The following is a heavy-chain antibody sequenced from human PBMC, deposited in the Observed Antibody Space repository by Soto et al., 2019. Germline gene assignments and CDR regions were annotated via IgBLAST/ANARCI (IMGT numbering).Heavy chain of an antibody. J-gene: IGHJ4*02. Sequence: QVQLVESGGGVVQPGRSLRLSCAAAGFPFNTYGMHWVRQAPGKGLEWVAVIWYDGSNKNYADSVKGRFTISRDNSKNTLILHMNSLRAEDTAVYYCARSRYSSSWLLDYWGQGTLVTVSS. V-gene: IGHV3-33*01. CDR3: ARSRYSSSWLLDY. CDR1: GFPFNTYG. CDR2: IWYDGSNK. D-gene: IGHD6-13*01.